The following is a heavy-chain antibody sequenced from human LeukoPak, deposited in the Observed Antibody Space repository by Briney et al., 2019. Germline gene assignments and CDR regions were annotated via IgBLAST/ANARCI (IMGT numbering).Heavy chain of an antibody. CDR3: ARRRELLRSNWYFDL. CDR2: IYDSGTT. J-gene: IGHJ2*01. CDR1: GGSIGSTNW. D-gene: IGHD1-26*01. Sequence: SETLSLTCAVSGGSIGSTNWWSWIRQPPGKGLEWIGYIYDSGTTNYNPSLKSRLTMSEDTSKNQFSLKLSSVTATDTAVYYCARRRELLRSNWYFDLWGRGTLVTVSS. V-gene: IGHV4-59*08.